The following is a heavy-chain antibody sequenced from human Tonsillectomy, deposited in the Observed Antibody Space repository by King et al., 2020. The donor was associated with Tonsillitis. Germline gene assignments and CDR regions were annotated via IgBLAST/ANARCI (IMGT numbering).Heavy chain of an antibody. CDR1: GDSISSGGNS. D-gene: IGHD3-10*01. V-gene: IGHV4-30-2*01. J-gene: IGHJ6*02. CDR2: IYHSGST. Sequence: LQLQESGAGLVKPSQTLSLICAVSGDSISSGGNSWSWIRLPPGKGLEWIGYIYHSGSTRYNPSLKSRVTISVDTSKNQFSLRLSSVTAADTAVYYCVRDYYFDSAGYYYGMDVWGQGTTVTVTS. CDR3: VRDYYFDSAGYYYGMDV.